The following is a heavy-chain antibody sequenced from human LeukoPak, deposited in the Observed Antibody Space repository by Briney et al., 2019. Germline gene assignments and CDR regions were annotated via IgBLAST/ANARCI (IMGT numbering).Heavy chain of an antibody. CDR1: GYTFNSYG. J-gene: IGHJ6*03. CDR3: ARRRTYYYDSSGYPPPYYYYMDV. D-gene: IGHD3-22*01. Sequence: GASVKVSCKASGYTFNSYGISWVRQAPGQGLEWMGWSSAYNGNTNYAQNLQGRVSMTTDTSTSTAYMELRSLRSDDTAVYFCARRRTYYYDSSGYPPPYYYYMDVWGKGTTVTVSS. CDR2: SSAYNGNT. V-gene: IGHV1-18*01.